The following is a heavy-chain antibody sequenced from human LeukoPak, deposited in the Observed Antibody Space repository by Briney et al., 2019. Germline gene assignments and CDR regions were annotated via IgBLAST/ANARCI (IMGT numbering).Heavy chain of an antibody. CDR1: GFSFSNDA. V-gene: IGHV3-23*01. Sequence: GGSLRLSCAAPGFSFSNDAMSLVPQAPGRGLGWVSPVSGSGGSTYYAASVKGRFTISRDNSKNTLYLQMNSLRAEDTAVYYCAKGDDYGGPNDAFDIWGQGTMVTVSS. J-gene: IGHJ3*02. CDR3: AKGDDYGGPNDAFDI. D-gene: IGHD4-23*01. CDR2: VSGSGGST.